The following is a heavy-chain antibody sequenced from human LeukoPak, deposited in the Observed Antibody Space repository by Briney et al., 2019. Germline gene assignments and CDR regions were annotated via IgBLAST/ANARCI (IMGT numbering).Heavy chain of an antibody. J-gene: IGHJ6*03. D-gene: IGHD2-2*01. CDR1: GFTFSSYG. CDR2: ISGSGGST. CDR3: AKAARLLSHYYYYMDV. V-gene: IGHV3-23*01. Sequence: PGGSLRLSCAASGFTFSSYGMSWVRQAPGKGLEWVSAISGSGGSTYYAESVKGRFTISRDNSKNTLYLQMNSLRAEDTAVYYCAKAARLLSHYYYYMDVWGKGTTVTISS.